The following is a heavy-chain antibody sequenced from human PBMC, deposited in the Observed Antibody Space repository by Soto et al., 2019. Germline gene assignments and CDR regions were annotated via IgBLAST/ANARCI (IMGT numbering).Heavy chain of an antibody. CDR2: ISGSGGST. Sequence: PGGSLRLSCAASGFTFSSYSMSWVRQAPGKGLEWVSAISGSGGSTYYADSVKGRFTISRDNSKNTLYLQMNSLRAEDTAVYYYAKGGQRNYFAYWGQGTLVTVSS. CDR1: GFTFSSYS. V-gene: IGHV3-23*01. CDR3: AKGGQRNYFAY. J-gene: IGHJ4*02. D-gene: IGHD1-1*01.